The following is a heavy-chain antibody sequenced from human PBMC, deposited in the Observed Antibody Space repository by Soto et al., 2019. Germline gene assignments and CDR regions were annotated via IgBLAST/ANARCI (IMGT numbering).Heavy chain of an antibody. CDR3: ARDVKTTVPEWFAFAS. CDR2: IYSGGST. V-gene: IGHV3-66*01. D-gene: IGHD4-17*01. J-gene: IGHJ3*02. Sequence: EVQLVESGGGLVQPGGSLRLSCAASGFTVSSNYMSWVRQAPGKGLEWVSVIYSGGSTYYADSVKGRFTISRDNSKNTLYLQMNSLRAEYTAVYHCARDVKTTVPEWFAFASWGQGTMVTVSS. CDR1: GFTVSSNY.